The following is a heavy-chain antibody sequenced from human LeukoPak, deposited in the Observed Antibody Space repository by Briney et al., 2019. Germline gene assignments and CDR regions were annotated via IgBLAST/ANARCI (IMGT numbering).Heavy chain of an antibody. CDR2: IYYSGST. CDR3: ARMGQGRFDP. Sequence: SETVSLTCTVSGGSVTSGSYYWTWIRQPPGKGLEWIGYIYYSGSTNYNPSLKSRVTMSVDTSKNQFSLKLSSVTAADTAVYYCARMGQGRFDPWGQGTLDTVSS. CDR1: GGSVTSGSYY. V-gene: IGHV4-61*01. J-gene: IGHJ5*02. D-gene: IGHD1-26*01.